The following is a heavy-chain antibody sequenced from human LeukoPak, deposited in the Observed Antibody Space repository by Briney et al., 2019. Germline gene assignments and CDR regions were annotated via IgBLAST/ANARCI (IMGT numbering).Heavy chain of an antibody. V-gene: IGHV1-69*13. CDR2: IMPIFGSA. Sequence: SVKVSCKASGGTFNNHAISWVRQAPGQGLEWMGGIMPIFGSANYAQKFQGRVTITADESMTTAYMEVTSLRSDDTAVYYCAREGEWLRTKQFDDWGQGTLVTVSS. CDR1: GGTFNNHA. D-gene: IGHD5-12*01. J-gene: IGHJ4*02. CDR3: AREGEWLRTKQFDD.